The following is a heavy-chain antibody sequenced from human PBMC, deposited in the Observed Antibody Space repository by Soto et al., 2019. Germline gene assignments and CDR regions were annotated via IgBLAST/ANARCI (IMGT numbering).Heavy chain of an antibody. CDR3: ARVIGVASMVQ. D-gene: IGHD3-10*01. V-gene: IGHV1-18*01. J-gene: IGHJ4*02. Sequence: ITWLRQEPGQGLEWMGWIGAYNGNRKYLQKLQGRVTMTTDTSTNTAYMELTSLKSDDTAVYYCARVIGVASMVQWVQVNQVTVSA. CDR2: IGAYNGNR.